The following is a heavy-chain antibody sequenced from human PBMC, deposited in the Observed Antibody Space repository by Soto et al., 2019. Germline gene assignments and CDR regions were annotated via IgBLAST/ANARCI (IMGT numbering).Heavy chain of an antibody. J-gene: IGHJ6*02. CDR3: ARVFGFGGMDV. V-gene: IGHV4-31*03. Sequence: SETLSLTCTVSGGSISSGGYYWSWISQHPGTGLEWIGHISYSGSTYYNTSLKSRVTISVDTSRNQFSLKLSSVTAADTAVYYCARVFGFGGMDVWGQGTTVTVS. CDR1: GGSISSGGYY. CDR2: ISYSGST. D-gene: IGHD3-10*01.